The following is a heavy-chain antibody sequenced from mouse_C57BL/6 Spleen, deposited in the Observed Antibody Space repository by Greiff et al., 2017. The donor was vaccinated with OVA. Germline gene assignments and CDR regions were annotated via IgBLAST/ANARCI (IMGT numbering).Heavy chain of an antibody. CDR3: ARWAAQALYYYAMDY. Sequence: QVQLQQSGPELVKPGASVKISCKASGYAFSSSWMNWVKQRPGKGLEWIGRIYPGDGDTNYNVKFKGKATLTADKSSSTAYMQLSSLTSEDSAVYYCARWAAQALYYYAMDYWGQGTSVTVSS. J-gene: IGHJ4*01. CDR1: GYAFSSSW. V-gene: IGHV1-82*01. CDR2: IYPGDGDT. D-gene: IGHD3-2*02.